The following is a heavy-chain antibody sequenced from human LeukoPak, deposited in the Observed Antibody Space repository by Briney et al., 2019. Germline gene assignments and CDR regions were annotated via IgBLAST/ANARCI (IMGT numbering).Heavy chain of an antibody. J-gene: IGHJ4*02. D-gene: IGHD5-24*01. V-gene: IGHV3-21*01. Sequence: GGSLRLSCAASGFTFSSYSMNWVRQAPGKGLEWVSSISSSSSSYIYYADSVKGRFTISRDNAKNSLYLQMNSLRAEDTAVYYCARDTPVEMAVFFDYWGQGTLVTVSS. CDR2: ISSSSSSYI. CDR1: GFTFSSYS. CDR3: ARDTPVEMAVFFDY.